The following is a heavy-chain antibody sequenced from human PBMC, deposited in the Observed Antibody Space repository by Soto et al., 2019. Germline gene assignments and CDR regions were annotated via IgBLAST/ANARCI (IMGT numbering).Heavy chain of an antibody. CDR2: ISYDGSKK. V-gene: IGHV3-30-3*01. D-gene: IGHD3-16*02. Sequence: QVQLVESGGGVVQPGRSLRLSCAASGFTFSSYAMHWVRQAPGKGLEWVAVISYDGSKKYYADSVKGRFTISRDNSKNTLYLQMNSLRAEDTAVYYCGRGDGLGELSSTLDYWGQGTLVTVSS. CDR1: GFTFSSYA. CDR3: GRGDGLGELSSTLDY. J-gene: IGHJ4*02.